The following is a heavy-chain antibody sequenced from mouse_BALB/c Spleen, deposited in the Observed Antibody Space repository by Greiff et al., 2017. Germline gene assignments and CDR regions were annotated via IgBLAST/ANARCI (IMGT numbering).Heavy chain of an antibody. J-gene: IGHJ3*01. CDR3: ASLWALRGFAY. Sequence: ESGPGLVKPSQSLSLTCSVTGYSITSGYSWNWIRQFPGNKLEWMGYISYDGSNNYNPSLKNRISITRDTSKNQFFLKLNSVTTEDTATYYCASLWALRGFAYWGQGTLVTVSA. D-gene: IGHD2-1*01. CDR2: ISYDGSN. CDR1: GYSITSGYS. V-gene: IGHV3-6*02.